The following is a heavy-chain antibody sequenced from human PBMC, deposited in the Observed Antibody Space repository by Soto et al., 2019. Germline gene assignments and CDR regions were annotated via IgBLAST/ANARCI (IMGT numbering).Heavy chain of an antibody. CDR3: ARDVNSMVRGVKENWFDP. D-gene: IGHD3-10*01. CDR2: IYYSGRT. V-gene: IGHV4-31*03. Sequence: QVQLQESGPGLVKPSQTLSLTCTVSGGSISSGDYYWSWIRQHPGKGLEWIGHIYYSGRTHYNPSVKSRVNISEETSTNQFSLKLSSVTAADTAVYYCARDVNSMVRGVKENWFDPWGQGTLVTVSS. J-gene: IGHJ5*02. CDR1: GGSISSGDYY.